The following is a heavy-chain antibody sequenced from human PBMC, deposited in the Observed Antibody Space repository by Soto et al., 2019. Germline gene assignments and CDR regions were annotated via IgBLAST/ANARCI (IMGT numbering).Heavy chain of an antibody. CDR3: AVAAVREIMAQESSGMAV. D-gene: IGHD3-10*01. V-gene: IGHV1-69*01. Sequence: QVYLVQSGAEVRRPGASVKVSCTAFGYILTGYSLHWVRQAPGQGLEWMGGIMPTVDSANYAQNFQGRLTISADESTSTANLEPSSLRSDDTAVYYCAVAAVREIMAQESSGMAVWGQGTTVIVSS. CDR2: IMPTVDSA. CDR1: GYILTGYS. J-gene: IGHJ6*02.